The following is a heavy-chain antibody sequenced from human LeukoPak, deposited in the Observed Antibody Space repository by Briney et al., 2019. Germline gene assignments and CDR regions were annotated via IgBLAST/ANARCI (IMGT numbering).Heavy chain of an antibody. J-gene: IGHJ6*02. Sequence: ASVKVSCKASGYTLTGYYMHWVRQAPGQGLEWMGWINPNSGGTNYAQKFQGRVTMTRDTSISTAYMELSRLRSDDTAVYYCARAPTIITMVRGVILYYYYGMDVWGQGTTVTVSS. V-gene: IGHV1-2*02. D-gene: IGHD3-10*01. CDR1: GYTLTGYY. CDR3: ARAPTIITMVRGVILYYYYGMDV. CDR2: INPNSGGT.